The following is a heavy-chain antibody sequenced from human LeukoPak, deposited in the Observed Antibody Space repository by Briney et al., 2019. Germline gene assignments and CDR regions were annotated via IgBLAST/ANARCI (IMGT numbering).Heavy chain of an antibody. J-gene: IGHJ4*02. CDR1: GFTFSSYG. D-gene: IGHD6-19*01. CDR3: AKDLLLSGWNFFDY. Sequence: PGGSLRLSYAASGFTFSSYGMSWVRQAPGKGLEWVAAISGSGGSTYYADSVKGRFTIFRDNSKNTLYLQMNSLRAEGTAVYYCAKDLLLSGWNFFDYWGQGTLVTVSS. V-gene: IGHV3-23*01. CDR2: ISGSGGST.